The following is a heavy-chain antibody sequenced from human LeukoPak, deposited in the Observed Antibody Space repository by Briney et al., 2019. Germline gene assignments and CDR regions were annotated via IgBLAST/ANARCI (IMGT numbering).Heavy chain of an antibody. CDR2: ISAYNGNT. V-gene: IGHV1-18*01. CDR1: GYTFTSYG. Sequence: ASVKVSCKASGYTFTSYGISWVRQAPGQGLEWMGWISAYNGNTNYAQKFQGRVTITADESTSTAYMELSSLRSEDTAVYYCARDNYGGNSELDYWGQGTLVTVSS. J-gene: IGHJ4*02. D-gene: IGHD4-23*01. CDR3: ARDNYGGNSELDY.